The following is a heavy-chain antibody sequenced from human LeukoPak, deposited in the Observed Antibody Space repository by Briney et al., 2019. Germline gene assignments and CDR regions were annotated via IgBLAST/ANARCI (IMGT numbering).Heavy chain of an antibody. CDR3: ARVHDSDYKIYNWFDP. V-gene: IGHV4-59*12. Sequence: SETLSLTCIVSDVSGDSISRYYWSWIRQPPGKELEYIGDIYYSGSTYYNPSLKGRVTISVDTSKNQFSLKVNSVTAADTAVYYCARVHDSDYKIYNWFDPWGQGTLVTVSS. CDR2: IYYSGST. D-gene: IGHD4-11*01. J-gene: IGHJ5*02. CDR1: GDSISRYY.